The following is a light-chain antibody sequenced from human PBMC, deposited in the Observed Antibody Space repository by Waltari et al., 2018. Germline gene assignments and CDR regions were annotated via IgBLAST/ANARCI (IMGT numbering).Light chain of an antibody. CDR2: VIS. CDR3: QQSDSLPLT. J-gene: IGKJ4*01. Sequence: DIQMTQSPSSLSASVGDRVTITCRACQTINKYLNWYQKKPGRAPKVLISVISYLHTGVPSRFSGSGSGTDFTLTISSLQPEDFATYYCQQSDSLPLTFGGGTKVEIK. V-gene: IGKV1-39*01. CDR1: QTINKY.